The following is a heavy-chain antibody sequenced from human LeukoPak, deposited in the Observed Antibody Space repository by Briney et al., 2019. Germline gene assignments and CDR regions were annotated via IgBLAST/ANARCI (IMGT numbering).Heavy chain of an antibody. Sequence: SETLSLTCTVSGGSISSYYWSWIRQPPGKGLEWIGYIYYSGSTNYNPSLKSRVTISVDTSKNQFSLELSSVTAADTAVYYCARGGYSYVDYWGQGTLVTVSS. V-gene: IGHV4-59*01. CDR3: ARGGYSYVDY. CDR2: IYYSGST. CDR1: GGSISSYY. J-gene: IGHJ4*02. D-gene: IGHD5-18*01.